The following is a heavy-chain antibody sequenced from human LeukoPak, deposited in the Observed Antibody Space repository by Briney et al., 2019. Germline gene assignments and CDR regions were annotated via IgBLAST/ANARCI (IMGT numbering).Heavy chain of an antibody. CDR3: AREGQYAFDY. CDR1: GGSISSSSYY. Sequence: SETLSLTCTVSGGSISSSSYYWSWIRQPPGKGLEWIGYIYYSGSTNYNPSLKSRVTISVDTSKNQFSLKLSSVTAADTAVYYCAREGQYAFDYWGQGTLVTVSS. V-gene: IGHV4-61*01. CDR2: IYYSGST. D-gene: IGHD2-8*01. J-gene: IGHJ4*02.